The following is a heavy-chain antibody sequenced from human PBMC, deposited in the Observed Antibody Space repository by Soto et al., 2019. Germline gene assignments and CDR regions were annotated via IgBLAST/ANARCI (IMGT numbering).Heavy chain of an antibody. J-gene: IGHJ5*02. Sequence: QLQLQESGPGLGKPSQTLSLTCAVSGGSISSGGSSWAWIRQPPGKGLEWIGYIYHSGSTYYNPSLKSRVTIAVDRSKNQFSLKLSSVTAADTAVYYCARVPGPWGQGTLVTVSS. CDR3: ARVPGP. CDR1: GGSISSGGSS. CDR2: IYHSGST. V-gene: IGHV4-30-2*01. D-gene: IGHD3-10*01.